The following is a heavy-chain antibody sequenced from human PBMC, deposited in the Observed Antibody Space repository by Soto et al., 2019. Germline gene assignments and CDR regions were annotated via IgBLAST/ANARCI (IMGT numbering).Heavy chain of an antibody. D-gene: IGHD2-8*02. CDR1: ENTFTSHL. CDR3: VRVGLVGSNSLTNAWFDP. V-gene: IGHV5-51*01. J-gene: IGHJ5*02. Sequence: PXYSLKVSYMCSENTFTSHLSGLVLQMPGKGLEWTGIIYPGDSDTRYSPSFQGQVTISADKSIRTAYLQWNSLKASDTAMYYCVRVGLVGSNSLTNAWFDPWGPGTLVTVSS. CDR2: IYPGDSDT.